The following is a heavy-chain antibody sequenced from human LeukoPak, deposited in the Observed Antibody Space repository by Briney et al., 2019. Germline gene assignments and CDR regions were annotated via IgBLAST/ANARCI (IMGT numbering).Heavy chain of an antibody. CDR3: VAYNWNNPDY. CDR2: IETDGRTT. V-gene: IGHV3-74*01. D-gene: IGHD1/OR15-1a*01. CDR1: GFTFSHYY. J-gene: IGHJ4*02. Sequence: GGSLRLSCAVSGFTFSHYYMYWVRQVPEKGRVWVGRIETDGRTTAYADSGKGRFTISRDNAKTTLYLQMNNLRAEDTAVYYCVAYNWNNPDYWGQGTLVTVSS.